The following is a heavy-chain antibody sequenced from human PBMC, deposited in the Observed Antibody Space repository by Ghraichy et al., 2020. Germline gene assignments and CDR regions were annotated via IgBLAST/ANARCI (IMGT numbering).Heavy chain of an antibody. D-gene: IGHD2-15*01. J-gene: IGHJ4*02. CDR3: AREYCRGGRCFFGTGGSHFDY. Sequence: GGTLRLSCAASGFNFNNYWMHWVRQAPGKGLVWVSRINSDGRGTIYADSVKGRFTISRDNARNTLYLQMNSLRAEDTAVYYCAREYCRGGRCFFGTGGSHFDYWGQGTLVTVSS. CDR1: GFNFNNYW. CDR2: INSDGRGT. V-gene: IGHV3-74*01.